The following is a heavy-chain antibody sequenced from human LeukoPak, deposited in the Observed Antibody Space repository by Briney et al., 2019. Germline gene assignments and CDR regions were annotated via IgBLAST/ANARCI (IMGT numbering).Heavy chain of an antibody. V-gene: IGHV4-34*01. CDR3: ARRYSGSYYSKYYFDY. Sequence: SETLSLTCAVYGGSFSGYYWSWIRQPPGKGLEWIGEINHSRSTNYNPSLKSRVTISVDTSKNQFSLKLSSVTAADTAVYYCARRYSGSYYSKYYFDYWGQGTLVTVSS. CDR2: INHSRST. J-gene: IGHJ4*02. CDR1: GGSFSGYY. D-gene: IGHD1-26*01.